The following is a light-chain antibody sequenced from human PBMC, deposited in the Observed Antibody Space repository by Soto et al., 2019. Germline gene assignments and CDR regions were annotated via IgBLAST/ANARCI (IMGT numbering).Light chain of an antibody. CDR2: EVS. CDR3: CSYAGSSTFVVV. CDR1: SSDVGSYNL. Sequence: QSALTQPASVSGSPGQSITISCTGTSSDVGSYNLVSWYQQHPGEAPKLMIYEVSKRPSGVSNRFSGSKSGNTASLTISGLQAEDEADYYCCSYAGSSTFVVVFGGGTKLTVL. V-gene: IGLV2-23*02. J-gene: IGLJ2*01.